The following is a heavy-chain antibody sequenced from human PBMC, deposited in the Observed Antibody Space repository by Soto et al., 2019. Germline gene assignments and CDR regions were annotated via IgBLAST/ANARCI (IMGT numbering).Heavy chain of an antibody. Sequence: ASVKVSCKASGYTFTGYYMHWVRQAPGQGLEWMGWINPNSGGTNYAQKFQGWVTMTRDTSISTAYMELSRLRSDDTAVYYCALGWAAINKPYYFDYWGQGTLVTVSS. V-gene: IGHV1-2*04. CDR3: ALGWAAINKPYYFDY. D-gene: IGHD1-26*01. J-gene: IGHJ4*02. CDR1: GYTFTGYY. CDR2: INPNSGGT.